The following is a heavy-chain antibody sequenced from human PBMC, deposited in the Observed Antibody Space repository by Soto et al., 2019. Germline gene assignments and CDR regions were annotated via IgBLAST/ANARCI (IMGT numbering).Heavy chain of an antibody. D-gene: IGHD4-17*01. V-gene: IGHV1-69*08. J-gene: IGHJ4*02. CDR1: GGTFSSYT. CDR3: AKDYGGKDGDY. Sequence: QVQLVQSGAEVKKPGSSVKVSCKASGGTFSSYTISWVRQAPGQGLEWMGRIIPILGIANYAQKFQGRVTITADKSTSTAYMEQSSLRSEDTAVYYCAKDYGGKDGDYWGQGTLVTVSS. CDR2: IIPILGIA.